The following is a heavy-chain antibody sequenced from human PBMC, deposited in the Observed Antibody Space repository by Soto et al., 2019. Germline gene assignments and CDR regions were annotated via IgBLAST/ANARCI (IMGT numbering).Heavy chain of an antibody. V-gene: IGHV4-61*01. Sequence: SETLSVTCSVSGGSVSSGSYYWIWIRQPPGKGLEWIGYIYYSGSTNYNPSLKSRVTISVDTSKNQFSLKLSSVTAADTAVYYCARGRQLWSTYYFDYWGQGTLVTVSS. CDR2: IYYSGST. CDR3: ARGRQLWSTYYFDY. D-gene: IGHD5-18*01. CDR1: GGSVSSGSYY. J-gene: IGHJ4*02.